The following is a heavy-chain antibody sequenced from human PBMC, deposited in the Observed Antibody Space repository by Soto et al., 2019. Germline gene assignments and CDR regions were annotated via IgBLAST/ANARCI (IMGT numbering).Heavy chain of an antibody. CDR2: IYYSGST. V-gene: IGHV4-30-4*01. D-gene: IGHD5-18*01. CDR3: ARDGGYAYYYGMDV. Sequence: PSETLSLTCTVSGGSISSGDYYWSWIRQPPGKGLEWIGYIYYSGSTYYNPSLKSRVTISVDTSKNQFSLKLSSVTAADTAVYYCARDGGYAYYYGMDVWGQGTTVTVSS. CDR1: GGSISSGDYY. J-gene: IGHJ6*02.